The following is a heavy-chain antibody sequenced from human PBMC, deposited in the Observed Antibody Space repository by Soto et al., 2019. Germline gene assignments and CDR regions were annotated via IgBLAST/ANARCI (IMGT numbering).Heavy chain of an antibody. CDR2: ISSSGSTI. Sequence: PGGSLRVSCAASGFTFGSYEMNWVRQAPGKGLEWVSYISSSGSTIYYAASVKGRFTISRDNAKNSLYLQMNSLRAEDTAVYYCAVLYVVVTAKRQPFDYWGQGTLVTVSS. D-gene: IGHD2-21*02. CDR1: GFTFGSYE. V-gene: IGHV3-48*03. CDR3: AVLYVVVTAKRQPFDY. J-gene: IGHJ4*02.